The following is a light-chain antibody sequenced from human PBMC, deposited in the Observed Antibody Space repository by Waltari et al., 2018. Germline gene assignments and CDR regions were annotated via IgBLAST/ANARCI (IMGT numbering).Light chain of an antibody. CDR3: QRYNSYSNT. CDR1: KSVSVY. Sequence: IALTQSPATLSLSPGERATLSCRANKSVSVYLAWYQHKPGQAPRLLIYDTSNRATGIPARFSGSGSETDFTLTISSLEPEDFAVYYCQRYNSYSNTFGQGTKLEIK. J-gene: IGKJ2*01. V-gene: IGKV3-11*01. CDR2: DTS.